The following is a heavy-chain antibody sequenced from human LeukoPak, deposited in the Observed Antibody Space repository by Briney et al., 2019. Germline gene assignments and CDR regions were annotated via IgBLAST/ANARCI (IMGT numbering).Heavy chain of an antibody. D-gene: IGHD4-17*01. J-gene: IGHJ4*02. CDR1: GFTFSRFP. V-gene: IGHV3-48*03. CDR2: ISDNGRTI. CDR3: ARDSGPLGDGH. Sequence: PGGSLRLSCAASGFTFSRFPMHWVRQAPGKGLEWISYISDNGRTIYYADSVRGRFTISRDNAKNSLYLQMSSLRVEDTAVYYCARDSGPLGDGHWGQGTLVTVSS.